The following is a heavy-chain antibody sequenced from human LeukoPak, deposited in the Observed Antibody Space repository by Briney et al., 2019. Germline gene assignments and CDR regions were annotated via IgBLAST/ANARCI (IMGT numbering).Heavy chain of an antibody. D-gene: IGHD5-18*01. CDR2: MNPNSANT. J-gene: IGHJ4*02. V-gene: IGHV1-8*01. Sequence: ASVKVSCKASGYTFTSYDINWVRHATGQGLEWMGWMNPNSANTGYAKKFQGRVNMTRNTSISTAYMELSSLRSEDTAVYYCAIGIQLWLPSLDYWGQGTLVTVSS. CDR1: GYTFTSYD. CDR3: AIGIQLWLPSLDY.